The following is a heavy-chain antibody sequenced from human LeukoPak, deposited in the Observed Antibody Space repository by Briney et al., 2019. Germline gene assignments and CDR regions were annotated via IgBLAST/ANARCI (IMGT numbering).Heavy chain of an antibody. Sequence: SETLSLTCAVYGGSFSGYYWSWIRQPPGKGLEWIGEINHSGSTNYNPSLKSRVTISVDTSKNQFSLKLSSVTAADTAVYYCARGSRGSAAAGTYDYWGQGTLVTVSS. CDR2: INHSGST. CDR1: GGSFSGYY. CDR3: ARGSRGSAAAGTYDY. V-gene: IGHV4-34*01. J-gene: IGHJ4*02. D-gene: IGHD6-13*01.